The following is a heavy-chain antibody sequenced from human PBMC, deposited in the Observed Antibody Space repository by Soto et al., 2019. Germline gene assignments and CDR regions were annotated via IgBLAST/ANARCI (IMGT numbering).Heavy chain of an antibody. CDR1: GFTFNNYA. V-gene: IGHV3-23*01. J-gene: IGHJ4*02. CDR3: AKDRLADNFDY. CDR2: ISATGGST. Sequence: GGSLRLSCAASGFTFNNYAMNWGRQAPGKGLEWVATISATGGSTYYADSVKGRFTISRDNSKNTLYLQMNGLRVEDTAVYYCAKDRLADNFDYWGQGTQVTVSS.